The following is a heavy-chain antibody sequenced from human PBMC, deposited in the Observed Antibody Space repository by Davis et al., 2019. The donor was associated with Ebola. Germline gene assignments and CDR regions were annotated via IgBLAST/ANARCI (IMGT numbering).Heavy chain of an antibody. V-gene: IGHV3-11*06. D-gene: IGHD6-19*01. J-gene: IGHJ4*02. CDR1: AFNFSDFY. Sequence: GESLKISCAASAFNFSDFYMSWIRQAPGKGLEWLSYISSLGTYTNYADSVKGRFTISRDNSKNTLYLQLNRLRSEDTAVYFCARAVPGKEDLDYWGQGTLVTVSS. CDR2: ISSLGTYT. CDR3: ARAVPGKEDLDY.